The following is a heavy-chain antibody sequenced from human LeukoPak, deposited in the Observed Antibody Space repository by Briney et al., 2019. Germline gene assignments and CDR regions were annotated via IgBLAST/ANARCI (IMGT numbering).Heavy chain of an antibody. CDR2: ISSSGSHT. CDR3: ARHPDGSLSLDY. V-gene: IGHV3-11*03. D-gene: IGHD1-26*01. J-gene: IGHJ4*02. CDR1: GFSFSDYY. Sequence: GGSLRLSCVASGFSFSDYYMSWIRQAPGKGLECVSYISSSGSHTNYADSVTGRFTISRNNAEKSLHLQMNSLRAEDTAVYYCARHPDGSLSLDYWGQGTLVTVSS.